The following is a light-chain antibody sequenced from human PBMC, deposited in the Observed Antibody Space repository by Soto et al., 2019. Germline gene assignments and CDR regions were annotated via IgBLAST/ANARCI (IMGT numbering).Light chain of an antibody. CDR1: QSVDSTY. V-gene: IGKV3-20*01. J-gene: IGKJ1*01. CDR3: QHYDRT. CDR2: GAS. Sequence: EILLTQSPVTPSLSPGESATLSYRASQSVDSTYIAWYQQKPGQAPRLLIYGASGRATGIPDRFSGSGSGTDFSLTISRLEPEDFAVYFCQHYDRTFGQGTKVDIK.